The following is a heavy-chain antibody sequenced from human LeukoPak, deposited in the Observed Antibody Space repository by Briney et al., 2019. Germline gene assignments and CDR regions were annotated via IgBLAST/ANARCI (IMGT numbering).Heavy chain of an antibody. D-gene: IGHD1-1*01. CDR1: VYTFTSYD. J-gene: IGHJ6*03. CDR2: MNPNSGNT. V-gene: IGHV1-8*03. Sequence: APVKVSCKASVYTFTSYDINWVRQATGQGLEWMGWMNPNSGNTGYAHKFQGRVTITRNTSISTAYMELSSLRSEDTAVYYCARGVRGWNDDGYMDVWGKGTTVTVSS. CDR3: ARGVRGWNDDGYMDV.